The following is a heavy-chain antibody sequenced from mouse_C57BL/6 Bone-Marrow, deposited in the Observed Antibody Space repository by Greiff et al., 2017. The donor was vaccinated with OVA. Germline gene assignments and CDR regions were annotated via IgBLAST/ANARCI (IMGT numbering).Heavy chain of an antibody. J-gene: IGHJ3*01. CDR1: GYTFTSYG. D-gene: IGHD2-2*01. CDR3: ARRDYGYDPFAY. CDR2: IYPRSGNT. V-gene: IGHV1-81*01. Sequence: QVHVKQSGAELARPGASVKLSCKASGYTFTSYGISWVKQRTGQGLEWIGEIYPRSGNTYYNEKFKGKATLTADKSSSTAYMELRSLTSEDSAVYFCARRDYGYDPFAYWGQGTLVTVSA.